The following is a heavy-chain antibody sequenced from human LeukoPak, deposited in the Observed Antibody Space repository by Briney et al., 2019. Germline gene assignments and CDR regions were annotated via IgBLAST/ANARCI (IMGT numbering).Heavy chain of an antibody. D-gene: IGHD5-18*01. CDR2: VSAYNGNT. CDR3: ARDPGSGYSYGRGWFDP. J-gene: IGHJ5*02. Sequence: ASVKVSCKASGYTFTSYGISWVRQAPGQGLEWMGWVSAYNGNTNYAQKLQGRVTMTTDTSTSTAYMELRSLTSDDTAFYYCARDPGSGYSYGRGWFDPWGQGTLVTVSS. V-gene: IGHV1-18*01. CDR1: GYTFTSYG.